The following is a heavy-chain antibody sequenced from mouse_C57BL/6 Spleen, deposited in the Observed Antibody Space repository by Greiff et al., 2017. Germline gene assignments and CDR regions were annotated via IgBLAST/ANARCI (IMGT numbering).Heavy chain of an antibody. D-gene: IGHD4-1*01. CDR3: ARWGLTGTSWFAY. Sequence: QVQLQQSGAELARPGASVKLSCKASGYTFTSYGISWVKQRTGQGLEWIGEIYPRSGNTYYNEKFKGKATLTADKSSSTAYMELRSLTSEDSAVYFCARWGLTGTSWFAYWGQGTLVTVSA. V-gene: IGHV1-81*01. CDR2: IYPRSGNT. J-gene: IGHJ3*01. CDR1: GYTFTSYG.